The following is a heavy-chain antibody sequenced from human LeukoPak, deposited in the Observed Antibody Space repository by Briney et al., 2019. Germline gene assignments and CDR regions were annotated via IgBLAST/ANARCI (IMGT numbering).Heavy chain of an antibody. V-gene: IGHV3-23*01. CDR2: ISGSGGST. J-gene: IGHJ4*02. Sequence: GGSLRLSCAASGFTFSSYAMSWVRQAPGKGLEWVSAISGSGGSTYYADSVKGRFTISRDNSKNTLYLQMNSLRAEDTAVYYCATARFMITFGGVIVDWGQGTLVTVSS. CDR3: ATARFMITFGGVIVD. CDR1: GFTFSSYA. D-gene: IGHD3-16*02.